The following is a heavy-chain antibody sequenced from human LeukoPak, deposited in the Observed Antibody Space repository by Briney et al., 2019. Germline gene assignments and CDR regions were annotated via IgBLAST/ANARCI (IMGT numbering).Heavy chain of an antibody. V-gene: IGHV3-74*01. CDR1: GFTFSSYW. CDR2: INTDGSST. J-gene: IGHJ4*02. CDR3: LRGGGGTDYFNY. D-gene: IGHD1-1*01. Sequence: PGRSLRLSCEASGFTFSSYWIHWVRQAPAKGLVWVSRINTDGSSTSYADSVKGRFTISRDNAKNTLYLQMNSLRAEDTAVYYCLRGGGGTDYFNYWGQGTLVTVSS.